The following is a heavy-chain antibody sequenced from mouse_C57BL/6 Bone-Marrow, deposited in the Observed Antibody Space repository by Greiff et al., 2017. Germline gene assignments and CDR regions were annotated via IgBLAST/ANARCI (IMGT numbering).Heavy chain of an antibody. D-gene: IGHD2-3*01. CDR2: IYPRDGST. CDR1: GYTFTDHT. J-gene: IGHJ4*01. V-gene: IGHV1-78*01. CDR3: ARLGDGYYDYYAMDY. Sequence: VQLQESDAELVKPGASVKISCKVSGYTFTDHTIHWMKQRPEQGLEWIGYIYPRDGSTKYNEKFKGKATLTADKSSSTAYMQLNSLTSDDSAVYFCARLGDGYYDYYAMDYWGQGTSVTVSS.